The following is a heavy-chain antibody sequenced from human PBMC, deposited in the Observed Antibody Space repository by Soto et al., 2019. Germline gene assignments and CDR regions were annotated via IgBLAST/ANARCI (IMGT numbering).Heavy chain of an antibody. J-gene: IGHJ6*02. Sequence: QVQLVQSGAEVKKPGSSVKVSCKASGGTLSNYALSWVRQAPGQGLEWVGGIIPIFGTSNYAQNFQGRLTITADESTSTAYMELSSLRFEDTAVYYCARGVRTGFYGMDVWGLVTTVTVSS. CDR1: GGTLSNYA. CDR2: IIPIFGTS. V-gene: IGHV1-69*01. D-gene: IGHD3-10*01. CDR3: ARGVRTGFYGMDV.